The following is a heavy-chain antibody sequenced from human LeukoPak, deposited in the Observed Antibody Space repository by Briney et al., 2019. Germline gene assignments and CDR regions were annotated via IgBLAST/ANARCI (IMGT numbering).Heavy chain of an antibody. CDR3: AKHSFDSGYYVFE. Sequence: PSETLSLTCTVYGGTISSYNWSWIRQPPGEGLEWIGFIYHSGSTNYNPSLKSRVTISVDTSTNQFSLKMKSVTAADTAVYYCAKHSFDSGYYVFEWGQGTLVTVSS. V-gene: IGHV4-59*08. CDR2: IYHSGST. D-gene: IGHD3-22*01. CDR1: GGTISSYN. J-gene: IGHJ4*02.